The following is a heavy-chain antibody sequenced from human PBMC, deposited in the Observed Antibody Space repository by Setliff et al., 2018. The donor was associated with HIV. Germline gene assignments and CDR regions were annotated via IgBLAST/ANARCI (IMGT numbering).Heavy chain of an antibody. V-gene: IGHV4-61*02. J-gene: IGHJ3*02. CDR3: AGGDILTGYYSRAFDI. CDR2: IYTSGST. Sequence: SETLSLTCTVSGGSINSGTYYWSWIRQPAGKGLEWIGRIYTSGSTNYNPSLKSRVIISVDTSKNQFSLKLSSVTAADTAVYYCAGGDILTGYYSRAFDIWGQGTMVTVSS. D-gene: IGHD3-9*01. CDR1: GGSINSGTYY.